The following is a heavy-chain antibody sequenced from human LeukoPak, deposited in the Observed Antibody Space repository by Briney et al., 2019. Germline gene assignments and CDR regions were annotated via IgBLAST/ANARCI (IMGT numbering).Heavy chain of an antibody. D-gene: IGHD3-22*01. CDR3: AAYSSGYYPPFDY. J-gene: IGHJ4*02. CDR2: ISYDGSNK. CDR1: GFTFSSYA. V-gene: IGHV3-30*04. Sequence: GRSLRLSCAASGFTFSSYAMHWVRQAPGKGLEWVAVISYDGSNKYHADSVKGRFTISRDNSKNTLYLQMNSLRAEDTAVYYCAAYSSGYYPPFDYWGQGTLVTVSS.